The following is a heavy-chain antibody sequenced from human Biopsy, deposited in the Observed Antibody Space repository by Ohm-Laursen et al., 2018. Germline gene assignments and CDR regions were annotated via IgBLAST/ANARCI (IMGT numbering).Heavy chain of an antibody. CDR2: IFYSANT. V-gene: IGHV4-31*03. J-gene: IGHJ4*02. CDR1: GVSINGGRYY. CDR3: ARLGSGDYFPTFFDF. D-gene: IGHD5-12*01. Sequence: SQTLSLTCTVSGVSINGGRYYWNWIRPHTGKGLERLGNIFYSANTYYNPSLKSRVTISVDTSKNQFSLKLSSVTAADTAVYYCARLGSGDYFPTFFDFWGQGALVTVSS.